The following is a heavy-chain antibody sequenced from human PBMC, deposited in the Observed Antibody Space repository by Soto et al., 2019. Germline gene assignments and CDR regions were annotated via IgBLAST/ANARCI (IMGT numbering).Heavy chain of an antibody. D-gene: IGHD2-2*01. J-gene: IGHJ4*02. Sequence: PGGSLRLSCAASGFTFSSYGMHWVRQAPGKGLEWVAVIWYDGSNKYYADSVKGRFTISRDNSKNTLYLQMNSLRAEDTAVYYCASGLVVPAATTYWGQGTPVTSPQ. CDR3: ASGLVVPAATTY. CDR2: IWYDGSNK. CDR1: GFTFSSYG. V-gene: IGHV3-33*01.